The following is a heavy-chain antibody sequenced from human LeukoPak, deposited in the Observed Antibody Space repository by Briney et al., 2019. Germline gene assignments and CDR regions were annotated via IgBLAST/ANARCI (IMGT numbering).Heavy chain of an antibody. V-gene: IGHV1-69-2*01. CDR1: GYTFTDYC. CDR2: VDPEDGET. Sequence: ASVKISCKVSGYTFTDYCMHWVQQAPGKGLEWMGLVDPEDGETIYAEKFQGRVTITADTSTDTAYMELSSLRSEDTAVYYCATGGRAAAGTYYDYWGQGTLVTVSS. J-gene: IGHJ4*02. CDR3: ATGGRAAAGTYYDY. D-gene: IGHD6-13*01.